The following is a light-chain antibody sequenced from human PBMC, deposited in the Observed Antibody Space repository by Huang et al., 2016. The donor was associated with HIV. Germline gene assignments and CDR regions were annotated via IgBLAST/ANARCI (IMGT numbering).Light chain of an antibody. CDR3: QQRSNWLT. CDR2: AAS. Sequence: EIVLTQSPATLSLSPGERATLSCRASQSVSSYLAWYQQRPGQTPRLLIYAASNWATGIQARFSGSGSGTDFTLTISSLEPEDFAVYYCQQRSNWLTFGGGTKVEIK. J-gene: IGKJ4*02. CDR1: QSVSSY. V-gene: IGKV3-11*01.